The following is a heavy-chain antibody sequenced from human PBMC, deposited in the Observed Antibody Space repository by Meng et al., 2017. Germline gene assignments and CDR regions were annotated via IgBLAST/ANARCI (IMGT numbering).Heavy chain of an antibody. D-gene: IGHD2-15*01. Sequence: SETLSLTCDVYGGSSGGYYWSWIRQPPGKGLEWIGEIKHSGSTNYNPSLKSRVTISVDTSNNQFSLKLSSVTAADTGVYDCARRGPNWLYCGGGSCYPRPIDDWGQGTLVTVSS. CDR2: IKHSGST. V-gene: IGHV4-34*01. CDR1: GGSSGGYY. J-gene: IGHJ4*02. CDR3: ARRGPNWLYCGGGSCYPRPIDD.